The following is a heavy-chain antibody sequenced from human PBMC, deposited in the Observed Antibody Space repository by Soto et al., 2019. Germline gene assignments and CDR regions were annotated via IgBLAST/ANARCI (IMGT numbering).Heavy chain of an antibody. J-gene: IGHJ5*02. D-gene: IGHD6-13*01. CDR2: SSYDGSSQ. CDR3: AKDREQQLVRGWFDP. Sequence: QVQLVESGGGVVQPGRSLRLSCAASGFTFRSYGMHWVRQAPSKGLEWVAVSSYDGSSQHYADSVKGRFTISRDDSKNTLYLQMNSLRAEDTAVYYCAKDREQQLVRGWFDPWGQGTLVTVSP. V-gene: IGHV3-30*18. CDR1: GFTFRSYG.